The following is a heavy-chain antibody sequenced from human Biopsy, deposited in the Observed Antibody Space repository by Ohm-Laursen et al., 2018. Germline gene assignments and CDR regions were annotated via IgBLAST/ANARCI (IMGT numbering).Heavy chain of an antibody. CDR1: GGPFTNQA. D-gene: IGHD2-8*01. CDR2: INCKTGAT. J-gene: IGHJ4*02. CDR3: ARDPLNGHKHFDY. Sequence: GSSVTASCKASGGPFTNQAFSWARQAPGQGLEWLGYINCKTGATNYAQKFQGTVTMTRDTSISTAYLALGSLRTTDTAIYYCARDPLNGHKHFDYWGQGSLVTVSS. V-gene: IGHV1-2*02.